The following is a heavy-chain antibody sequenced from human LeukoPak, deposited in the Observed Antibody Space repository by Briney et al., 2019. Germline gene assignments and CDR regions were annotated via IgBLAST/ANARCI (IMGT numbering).Heavy chain of an antibody. CDR3: ASLYCGGDC. CDR2: INHSGST. J-gene: IGHJ4*02. V-gene: IGHV4-34*01. CDR1: GGSFSGYY. D-gene: IGHD2-21*01. Sequence: SETLSLTCAVYGGSFSGYYWSWIRQPPGKGLEWIGEINHSGSTNYNPSLKSRVTISVDTSKNQFSLKLSSVTAADTAVYYCASLYCGGDCWGQGTPVTVSS.